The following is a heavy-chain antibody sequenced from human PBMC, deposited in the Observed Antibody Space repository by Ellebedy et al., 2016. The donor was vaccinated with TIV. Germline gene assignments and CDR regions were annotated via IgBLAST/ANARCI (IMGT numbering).Heavy chain of an antibody. CDR3: AREGAYGDYSHVWFPSDP. J-gene: IGHJ5*02. Sequence: GESLKISCAASGFSFSSYWMSWVRQAPGKGLEWVANIYQEGSKKKYVDSVKGRFTISRDNANNSLYLQMDSLTAEDTAVYYCAREGAYGDYSHVWFPSDPWGQGTLVTVSS. CDR2: IYQEGSKK. CDR1: GFSFSSYW. V-gene: IGHV3-7*01. D-gene: IGHD4-17*01.